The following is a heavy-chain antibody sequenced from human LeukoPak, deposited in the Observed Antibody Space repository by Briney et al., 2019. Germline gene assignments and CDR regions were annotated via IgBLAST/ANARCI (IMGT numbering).Heavy chain of an antibody. J-gene: IGHJ4*02. Sequence: GGSLRLSCAASGFTFSTYGMNWVRQAPGKGLEWVSYISHTSDAIYYPDSVKGRFTISRDNAKNSLYLQMNGLRDEDTAVYYCARASPSGYDYWGQGTLVTVPS. CDR2: ISHTSDAI. CDR1: GFTFSTYG. D-gene: IGHD3-22*01. CDR3: ARASPSGYDY. V-gene: IGHV3-48*02.